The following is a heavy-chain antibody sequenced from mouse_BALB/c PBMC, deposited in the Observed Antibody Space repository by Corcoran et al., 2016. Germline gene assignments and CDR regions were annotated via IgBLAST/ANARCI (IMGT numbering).Heavy chain of an antibody. D-gene: IGHD1-1*01. CDR3: ARGGYGSSYGYFDV. Sequence: QVQLQQSGAELARPGASVKLSCKASGYTFTDYYINWVKQRTGQGLEWIGEIYPGSGNTYYNEKFKGKATLTADKSSSTAYMQLSSLTSEDSAVYCCARGGYGSSYGYFDVWGAGTTVTVSS. J-gene: IGHJ1*01. CDR1: GYTFTDYY. CDR2: IYPGSGNT. V-gene: IGHV1-77*01.